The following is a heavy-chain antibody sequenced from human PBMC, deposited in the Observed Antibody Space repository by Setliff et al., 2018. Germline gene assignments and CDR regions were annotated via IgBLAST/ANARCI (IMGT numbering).Heavy chain of an antibody. J-gene: IGHJ3*02. D-gene: IGHD3-16*01. CDR2: ISTNTGNP. CDR1: GYTFSSYA. Sequence: ASVKVSCKASGYTFSSYAMNWVRQAPGQGLEWMGWISTNTGNPTYAQGFTGRFVFSLDTSVSTAYLQISSLKAEDTAVYYCAREGEGSTFFPLDAFDIWGQGTMGTVS. CDR3: AREGEGSTFFPLDAFDI. V-gene: IGHV7-4-1*02.